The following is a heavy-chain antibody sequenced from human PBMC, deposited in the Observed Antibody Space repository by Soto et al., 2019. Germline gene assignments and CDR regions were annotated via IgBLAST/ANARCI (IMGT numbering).Heavy chain of an antibody. J-gene: IGHJ3*02. Sequence: QVQLQVSGTGLVKPSETLSLTCTVSGGSISSYYWSWIWQPTGKGLEWIGYVYYNGSTTYNPALKSRVNITVDTPKNQFSLKLSSVTAADTTVYFCARHGRWHDLDIWGQGTMVTVSS. CDR2: VYYNGST. D-gene: IGHD1-1*01. CDR1: GGSISSYY. V-gene: IGHV4-59*08. CDR3: ARHGRWHDLDI.